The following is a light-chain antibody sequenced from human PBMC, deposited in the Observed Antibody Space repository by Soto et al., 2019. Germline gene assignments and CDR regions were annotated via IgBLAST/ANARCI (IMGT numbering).Light chain of an antibody. CDR3: QQATSFPFT. V-gene: IGKV1-12*01. CDR2: ATS. Sequence: DLQMTECPSSVSATVGDRVTITCRASQGISDWLAWYQQKPGKAPKLLIYATSSLQSGVPSRFSGSGSGTDFTLTISSLQPEDFATYYCQQATSFPFTFGPGTKVDIK. J-gene: IGKJ3*01. CDR1: QGISDW.